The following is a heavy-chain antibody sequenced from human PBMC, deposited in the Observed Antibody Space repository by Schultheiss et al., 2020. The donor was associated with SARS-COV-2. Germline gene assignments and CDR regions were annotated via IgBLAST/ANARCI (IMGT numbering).Heavy chain of an antibody. J-gene: IGHJ2*01. CDR3: ARDPGRTGDLSGWYFDL. CDR1: GGSISSGGYY. V-gene: IGHV4-61*02. D-gene: IGHD7-27*01. CDR2: IYTSGST. Sequence: SQTLSLTCTVSGGSISSGGYYWSWIRQPAGKGLEWIGRIYTSGSTNYNPSLKSRVTISVDTSKNQFSLKLSSVTAADTAVYYCARDPGRTGDLSGWYFDLWGRGTLVTVSS.